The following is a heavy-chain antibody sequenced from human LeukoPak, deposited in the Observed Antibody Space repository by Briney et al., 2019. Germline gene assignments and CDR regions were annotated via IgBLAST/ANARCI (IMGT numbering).Heavy chain of an antibody. Sequence: GASVKVSCKASGYTFTNYAIHWVRQAPGQRLEWMGWINAGNGNTKYSQEFQGRVTITRDTSASTAYMELSSLRSEDTAVYYCARAVRDGLLWFGEFRRRFWFDPWGQGTLVTVSS. CDR1: GYTFTNYA. J-gene: IGHJ5*02. CDR3: ARAVRDGLLWFGEFRRRFWFDP. D-gene: IGHD3-10*01. CDR2: INAGNGNT. V-gene: IGHV1-3*03.